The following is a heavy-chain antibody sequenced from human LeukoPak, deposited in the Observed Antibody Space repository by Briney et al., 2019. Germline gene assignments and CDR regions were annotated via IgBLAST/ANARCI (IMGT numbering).Heavy chain of an antibody. CDR1: GFTFASHA. V-gene: IGHV3-23*01. CDR2: ITGSAKST. Sequence: GGALRLSCEASGFTFASHAMGWVRPAPGKGLEWVSSITGSAKSTYYADSVKGRATISRDNSRNTVDLQLTSLRVEDTATYYCTKEDRQLVCAHWGQGTLVTVSS. J-gene: IGHJ4*02. D-gene: IGHD5-18*01. CDR3: TKEDRQLVCAH.